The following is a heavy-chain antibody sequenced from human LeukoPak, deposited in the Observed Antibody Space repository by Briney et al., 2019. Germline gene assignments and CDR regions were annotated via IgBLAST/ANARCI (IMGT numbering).Heavy chain of an antibody. V-gene: IGHV4-61*02. CDR1: GGSISSGSYY. J-gene: IGHJ6*03. Sequence: SQTLSLTCTVSGGSISSGSYYWSWIRQPAGKGLEWIGRIYTSGSTNYNPSLKSRVTISVDTSKNQFSLKLSSVTAADTAVYYCARVRRGSKGPKEDYMDVWGKGTTVTVSS. CDR3: ARVRRGSKGPKEDYMDV. CDR2: IYTSGST. D-gene: IGHD3-10*01.